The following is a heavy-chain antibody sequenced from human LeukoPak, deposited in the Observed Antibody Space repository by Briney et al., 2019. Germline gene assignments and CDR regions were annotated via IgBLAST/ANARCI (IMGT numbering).Heavy chain of an antibody. CDR2: IIPIFGTA. CDR1: GGTFSSYA. Sequence: GASVKVSCKASGGTFSSYAISWVRQAPGQGLEWMGGIIPIFGTANYAQKFQGRVTITADESTSTAYMELSSLRSEDTAVYYCARAGCGGDCYQYYFDYWGQGTLVTVSS. CDR3: ARAGCGGDCYQYYFDY. V-gene: IGHV1-69*13. D-gene: IGHD2-21*02. J-gene: IGHJ4*02.